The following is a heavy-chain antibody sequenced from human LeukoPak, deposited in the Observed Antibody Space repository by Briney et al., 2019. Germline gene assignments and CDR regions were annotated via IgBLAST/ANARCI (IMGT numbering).Heavy chain of an antibody. D-gene: IGHD3-22*01. V-gene: IGHV4-59*06. CDR2: ISYSGST. CDR1: GGSISSSY. Sequence: SETLSLTCTVSGGSISSSYWSWIRQPPGKGLEWIAYISYSGSTYYNPSLKSRIIISVDTSKNRFSLKLSSVTAADTAVNFCARGAFNYYDTIGYSNDAFDIWGQGTMVTVSS. J-gene: IGHJ3*02. CDR3: ARGAFNYYDTIGYSNDAFDI.